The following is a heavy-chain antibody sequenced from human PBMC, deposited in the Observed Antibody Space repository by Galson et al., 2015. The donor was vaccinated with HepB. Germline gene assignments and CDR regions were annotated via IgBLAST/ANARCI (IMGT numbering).Heavy chain of an antibody. J-gene: IGHJ4*02. Sequence: SLRLSCAASGFTFSSYGMSWVRQPPGKGLEWVSVLSGSGRTTYYADSVKGRFTISRDNSKNMLYLQMNNLRAEDTAVYYCAKEPAFCGGDCYSLVDYWGQGTLVTVSS. CDR2: LSGSGRTT. D-gene: IGHD2-21*02. CDR3: AKEPAFCGGDCYSLVDY. V-gene: IGHV3-23*01. CDR1: GFTFSSYG.